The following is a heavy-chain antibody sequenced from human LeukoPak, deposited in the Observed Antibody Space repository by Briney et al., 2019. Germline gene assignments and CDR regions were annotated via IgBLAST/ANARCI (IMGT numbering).Heavy chain of an antibody. CDR2: ISGSGGST. Sequence: GGSLRLSCAASGFTFSSYAMSWVRQAPGKGLEWVSAISGSGGSTYYADSVKGRFTISRDNSKNTLYLQMNSLRAEDTAVYYCAKEGDIVVVVAHNWYFDLWGRGALVTVSS. CDR1: GFTFSSYA. CDR3: AKEGDIVVVVAHNWYFDL. D-gene: IGHD2-15*01. J-gene: IGHJ2*01. V-gene: IGHV3-23*01.